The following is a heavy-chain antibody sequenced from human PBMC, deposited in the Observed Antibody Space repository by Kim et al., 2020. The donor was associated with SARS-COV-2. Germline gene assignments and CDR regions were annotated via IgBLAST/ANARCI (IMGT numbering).Heavy chain of an antibody. Sequence: GGSLRLSCTASGFTFGDYAMSWVRQAPGKGLEWVGFIRSKAYGGTTEYAASVKGRFTISRDDSKSIAYLQMNSLKTEDTAVYYCTGEKFEYSSSWEGVDYWGQGTLVTVSS. V-gene: IGHV3-49*04. CDR2: IRSKAYGGTT. J-gene: IGHJ4*02. D-gene: IGHD6-6*01. CDR1: GFTFGDYA. CDR3: TGEKFEYSSSWEGVDY.